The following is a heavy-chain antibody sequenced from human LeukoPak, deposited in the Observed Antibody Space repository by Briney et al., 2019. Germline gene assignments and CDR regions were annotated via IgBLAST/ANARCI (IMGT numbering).Heavy chain of an antibody. CDR2: IYTSGST. CDR1: GGSISSYY. Sequence: SETLSLTCTVSGGSISSYYWSWIRQPAGKGLEWIGRIYTSGSTNYNPSLKSRVTMSVDTSKNQFSLKPSSVTAADTAVYYCASHYYGSGSFDYWGQGTLVTVSS. D-gene: IGHD3-10*01. J-gene: IGHJ4*02. V-gene: IGHV4-4*07. CDR3: ASHYYGSGSFDY.